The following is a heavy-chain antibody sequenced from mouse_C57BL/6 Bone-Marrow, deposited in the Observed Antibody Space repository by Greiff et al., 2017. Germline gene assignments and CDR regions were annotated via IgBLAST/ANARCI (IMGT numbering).Heavy chain of an antibody. J-gene: IGHJ3*01. Sequence: VQLQQSGPELVKPGASVKISCKASGFAFSSSWMNWMHWIGRIYPGDGDTNYNGKFKGKATLTADKSASTAYMQLSSLTSEDSAVYFCARLGRGFAYWGQGTLVTVSA. V-gene: IGHV1-82*01. D-gene: IGHD3-3*01. CDR3: ARLGRGFAY. CDR1: GFAFSSSW. CDR2: IYPGDGDT.